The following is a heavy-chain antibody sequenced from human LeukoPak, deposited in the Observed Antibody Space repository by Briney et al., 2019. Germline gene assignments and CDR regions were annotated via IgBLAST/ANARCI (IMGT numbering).Heavy chain of an antibody. V-gene: IGHV3-21*01. CDR1: GFTFSSYS. Sequence: GGSLRLSCAASGFTFSSYSMNWVRQAPGKGLEWGSSISSSSSYIYCADSVKGRFTISTDTATNSLYLQMNSLRAEDTAVYYCARDRGSIAARQGFDYWGQGTLVTVSS. D-gene: IGHD6-6*01. J-gene: IGHJ4*02. CDR3: ARDRGSIAARQGFDY. CDR2: ISSSSSYI.